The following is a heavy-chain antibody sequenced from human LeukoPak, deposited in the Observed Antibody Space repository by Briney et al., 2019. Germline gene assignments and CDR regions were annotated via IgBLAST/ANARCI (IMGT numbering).Heavy chain of an antibody. Sequence: GGSLRLSCTASGFTFSNYWMTWVRQAPGKGLEWVANIKEDGSEKYYVDSVKGRFTISRDNAKSSLYLQMNSLRAEDTALYFCARDDSGPAYWGQGTWSPSPQ. D-gene: IGHD6-19*01. V-gene: IGHV3-7*01. J-gene: IGHJ4*02. CDR3: ARDDSGPAY. CDR2: IKEDGSEK. CDR1: GFTFSNYW.